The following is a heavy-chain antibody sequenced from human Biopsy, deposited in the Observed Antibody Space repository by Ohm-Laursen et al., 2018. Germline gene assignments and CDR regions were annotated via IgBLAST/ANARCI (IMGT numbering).Heavy chain of an antibody. D-gene: IGHD6-13*01. Sequence: GTLSLTCTVSGGSVSSNVHYWAWIRQPPGKGLECIGTVFHSGITFYNPSLKSRVTISIDTSKNQFSLNLSSVTAADTAVYYCARHPAGFWFDPWGQGTLVTVSS. CDR2: VFHSGIT. CDR3: ARHPAGFWFDP. V-gene: IGHV4-39*01. J-gene: IGHJ5*02. CDR1: GGSVSSNVHY.